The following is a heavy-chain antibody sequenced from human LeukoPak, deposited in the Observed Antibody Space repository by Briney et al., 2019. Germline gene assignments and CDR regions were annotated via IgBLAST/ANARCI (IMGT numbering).Heavy chain of an antibody. D-gene: IGHD6-19*01. CDR2: SSSGGSAI. V-gene: IGHV3-11*04. Sequence: GGSLRLSCAASGFTFSDYYTSWIRQALGEGVGWGSYSSSGGSAIYYADSVKGRFTISRDNAKNSVYLQMNSLRAEDAAVYYCATTRYSSASYSVYWGQGTLVTVSS. CDR3: ATTRYSSASYSVY. J-gene: IGHJ4*02. CDR1: GFTFSDYY.